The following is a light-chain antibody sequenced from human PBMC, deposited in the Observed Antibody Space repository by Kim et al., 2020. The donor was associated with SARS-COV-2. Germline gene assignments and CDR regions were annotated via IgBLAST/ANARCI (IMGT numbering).Light chain of an antibody. CDR1: KLGDKY. J-gene: IGLJ1*01. Sequence: VSPGQTASITCSGDKLGDKYASWYQQKPGQAPVLVIYQDSKRPSGIPERFSGSNSGNTATLTISGTQAMDEADYYCQAWDSSTASFGTGTKVTVL. CDR3: QAWDSSTAS. CDR2: QDS. V-gene: IGLV3-1*01.